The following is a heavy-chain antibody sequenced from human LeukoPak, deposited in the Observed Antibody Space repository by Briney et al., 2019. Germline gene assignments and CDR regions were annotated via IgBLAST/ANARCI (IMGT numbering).Heavy chain of an antibody. V-gene: IGHV4-39*07. J-gene: IGHJ4*02. Sequence: SETLSLTCTVSGGSISSSSYYWGWIRQPPGKGLEWIGSIYYSGSTYYNPSLKSRVTISVDTSKSQFSLKLGSVTAADTAVYYCARDRGSTRPFDYWGQGTLVTVSS. CDR1: GGSISSSSYY. CDR2: IYYSGST. CDR3: ARDRGSTRPFDY. D-gene: IGHD2-2*01.